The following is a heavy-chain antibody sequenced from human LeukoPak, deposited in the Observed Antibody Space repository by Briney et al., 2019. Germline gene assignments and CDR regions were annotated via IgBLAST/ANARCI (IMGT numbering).Heavy chain of an antibody. CDR1: GGTFSSYA. V-gene: IGHV1-69*04. Sequence: SVKVSCKASGGTFSSYAISWVRPAPGQGLEWMGRIIPILGIANYAQKFQGRVTITADKSTSTAYMELSSLRSEDTAVYYCARLNILTGYYFDYWGQGTLVTVSS. CDR2: IIPILGIA. D-gene: IGHD3-9*01. J-gene: IGHJ4*02. CDR3: ARLNILTGYYFDY.